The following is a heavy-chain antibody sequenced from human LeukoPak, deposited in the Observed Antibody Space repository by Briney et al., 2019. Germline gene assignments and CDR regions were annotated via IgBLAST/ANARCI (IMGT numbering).Heavy chain of an antibody. CDR3: ARGHIGP. CDR1: GGSISSGTYY. CDR2: IYTSGST. Sequence: SETLSLTCTVSGGSISSGTYYWSWIRQPAGKGLEWIGRIYTSGSTNYNPSLKSRVTISVDASKNQFSPKLSSVTAADTAVYYCARGHIGPWGQGTLVTVSS. J-gene: IGHJ5*02. D-gene: IGHD2-21*01. V-gene: IGHV4-61*02.